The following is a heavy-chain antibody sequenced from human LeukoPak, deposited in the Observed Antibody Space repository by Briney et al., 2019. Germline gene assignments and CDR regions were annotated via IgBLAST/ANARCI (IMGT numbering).Heavy chain of an antibody. V-gene: IGHV4-59*11. D-gene: IGHD7-27*01. CDR2: IYYSGST. J-gene: IGHJ5*02. Sequence: KPSETLSLTCTVSGGSISSHYWSWIRQPPGKGLEWIGYIYYSGSTNYNPSLKSRVTISVDTSKNQFSLKLSSVTAADTAVYYCARNLGPGGGFYDNWFDPWGQGTLVTVSS. CDR3: ARNLGPGGGFYDNWFDP. CDR1: GGSISSHY.